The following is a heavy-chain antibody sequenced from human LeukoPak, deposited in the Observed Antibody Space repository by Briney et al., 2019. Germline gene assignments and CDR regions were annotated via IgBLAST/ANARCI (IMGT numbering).Heavy chain of an antibody. D-gene: IGHD5-24*01. Sequence: PGGSLRLSCAASGFTFSSYGMHWVRQAPGKGLEWVAVISYDGSNKYYADSVKGRFTISRDNSKNTLYLQMNSLRAEDTAVYYCAKTRDGYNFGFDYWGQGTLVTVSS. J-gene: IGHJ4*02. CDR1: GFTFSSYG. V-gene: IGHV3-30*18. CDR2: ISYDGSNK. CDR3: AKTRDGYNFGFDY.